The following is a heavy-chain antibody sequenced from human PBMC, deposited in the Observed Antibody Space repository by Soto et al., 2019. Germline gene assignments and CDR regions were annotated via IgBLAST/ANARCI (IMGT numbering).Heavy chain of an antibody. J-gene: IGHJ6*02. CDR1: GGTFSSYA. CDR2: IIPIFGTA. Sequence: QVQLVQSGAEVKKPGSSVKVSCKASGGTFSSYAISWVRQAPGQGLEWMGGIIPIFGTANYAQKFQGRVTITADESPTTFYTXLSSLRSEDTAVYYCAFGVDTAMFKGGYYYYGMDVWGQGTTVTVSS. V-gene: IGHV1-69*12. D-gene: IGHD5-18*01. CDR3: AFGVDTAMFKGGYYYYGMDV.